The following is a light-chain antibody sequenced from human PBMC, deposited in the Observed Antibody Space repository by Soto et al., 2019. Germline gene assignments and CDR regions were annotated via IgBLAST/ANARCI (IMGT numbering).Light chain of an antibody. CDR1: QSVSRF. CDR2: GAS. CDR3: QQYGSSGT. Sequence: EIVLTQSPATLPLPPGERATLSCRASQSVSRFLGWYQQKPGQAPRLLIYGASNRATGIPDRFSGSGSGTDFTLTISRLEPEDFAVYYCQQYGSSGTFGQGTKVDI. J-gene: IGKJ1*01. V-gene: IGKV3-20*01.